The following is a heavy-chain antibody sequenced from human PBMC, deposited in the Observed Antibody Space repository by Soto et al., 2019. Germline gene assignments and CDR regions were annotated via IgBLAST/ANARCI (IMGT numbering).Heavy chain of an antibody. D-gene: IGHD3-16*01. CDR1: GFTVSSNY. J-gene: IGHJ6*02. Sequence: EVQLVEPGGGLVQPGGSLRLSCAASGFTVSSNYMSWVRQAPGKGLEWGSVIYSGGSTYYADSVKGRFTNARDNSKNTLYLQMNSLRAEDTAVYYCARDGGTGPSYGMDVWGQGTTVTVSS. V-gene: IGHV3-66*01. CDR2: IYSGGST. CDR3: ARDGGTGPSYGMDV.